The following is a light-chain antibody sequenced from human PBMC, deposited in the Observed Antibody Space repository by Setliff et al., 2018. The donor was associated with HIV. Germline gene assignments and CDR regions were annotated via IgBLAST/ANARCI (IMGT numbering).Light chain of an antibody. V-gene: IGLV2-11*01. J-gene: IGLJ1*01. Sequence: SALAQPRSVSGSPGQSVTFSCTGSSSDVGAYNYVSWYQQHPGRAPKLLIYDVSKRPSGVPDRFSGSKSGDTASLTISGLQSEDEADYYCCSYAGTYTYVFGSGTKVNVL. CDR2: DVS. CDR1: SSDVGAYNY. CDR3: CSYAGTYTYV.